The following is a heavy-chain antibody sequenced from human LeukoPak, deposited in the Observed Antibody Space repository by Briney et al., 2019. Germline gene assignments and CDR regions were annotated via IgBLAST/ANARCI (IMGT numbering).Heavy chain of an antibody. CDR1: GFTFSSYW. CDR2: IKQDGSEK. J-gene: IGHJ6*03. D-gene: IGHD6-6*01. CDR3: ARHLSSSYIYYYYYMDV. V-gene: IGHV3-7*01. Sequence: GGSLRLSCAASGFTFSSYWMHWVRQAPGKGLEWVANIKQDGSEKYYVDSVKGRFTISRDNAKNSLYLQMNSLRAEDTAVYYCARHLSSSYIYYYYYMDVWGKGTTVTVSS.